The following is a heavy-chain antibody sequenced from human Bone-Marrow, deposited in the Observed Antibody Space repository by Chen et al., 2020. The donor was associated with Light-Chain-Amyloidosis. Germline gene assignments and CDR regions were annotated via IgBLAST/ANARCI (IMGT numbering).Heavy chain of an antibody. V-gene: IGHV1-3*04. J-gene: IGHJ6*02. CDR3: ARTPDATHYYYGMDV. CDR1: GYSFTNSV. D-gene: IGHD2-15*01. CDR2: INTANGYT. Sequence: QVQLVQSGAEVKKPGASVKVSCNASGYSFTNSVIHWVRQAPGQRLEWMGWINTANGYTKYSQKFQGRVTIDRDTSASTAYMEVSSLRFEDTAVYYCARTPDATHYYYGMDVWGQGTTVTVSS.